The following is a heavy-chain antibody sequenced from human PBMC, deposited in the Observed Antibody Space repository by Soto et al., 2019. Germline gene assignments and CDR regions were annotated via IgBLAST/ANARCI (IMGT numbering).Heavy chain of an antibody. Sequence: VQLVESGGGVVQPGRSLRLSCAASGFTFSSYAMSWVRQAPGKGLEWVSAISGSGGSTYYADSVKGRFTISRDNSKNTLYLQMTSLRAEDTAVYYCSGSGSYYSPSPQFDYWGQGTLVTVSS. CDR1: GFTFSSYA. CDR3: SGSGSYYSPSPQFDY. CDR2: ISGSGGST. D-gene: IGHD3-10*01. V-gene: IGHV3-23*04. J-gene: IGHJ4*02.